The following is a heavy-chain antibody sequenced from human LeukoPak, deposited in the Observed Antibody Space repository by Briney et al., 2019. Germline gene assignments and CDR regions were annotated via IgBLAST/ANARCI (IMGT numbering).Heavy chain of an antibody. CDR1: GASISSHY. V-gene: IGHV4-59*11. D-gene: IGHD3/OR15-3a*01. CDR2: TSGSI. Sequence: PSETLSLTCAVSGASISSHYWSWIRQPPGKGLEWVGYTSGSIGENPSLKSLFTVSLDSPQNKVSLRLTSVTAADTAVYYCARVLAIFGLDTTDFYMDVWGKGTTVTVSS. CDR3: ARVLAIFGLDTTDFYMDV. J-gene: IGHJ6*03.